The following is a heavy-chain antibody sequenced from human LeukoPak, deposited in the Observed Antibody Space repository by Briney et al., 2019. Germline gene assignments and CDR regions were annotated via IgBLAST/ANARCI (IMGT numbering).Heavy chain of an antibody. CDR2: IYYSGST. J-gene: IGHJ4*02. D-gene: IGHD2-15*01. V-gene: IGHV4-59*01. CDR1: GGSISSYY. Sequence: SETLSLTCTVSGGSISSYYWNWIRQPPGEGLEWIGYIYYSGSTNYNPSLRSRVSISVDTSKKQFSLKLSSVTAADTAVYYCAGGCSGGSCYWSSLFDYWGQGSLVTVSS. CDR3: AGGCSGGSCYWSSLFDY.